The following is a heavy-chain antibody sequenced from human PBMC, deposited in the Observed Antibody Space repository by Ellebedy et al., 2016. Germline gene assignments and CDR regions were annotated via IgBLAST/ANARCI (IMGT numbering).Heavy chain of an antibody. V-gene: IGHV1-69*04. CDR3: ARVHSGHGSGSWGKDYYYGMDV. CDR2: IIPILGIA. CDR1: GGTFSSYA. J-gene: IGHJ6*02. D-gene: IGHD3-10*01. Sequence: ASVKVSCKASGGTFSSYAISWVRQAPGQGLEWMGRIIPILGIANYAQKFQGRVTITADKSTSTAYMELSRLRSEDTAVYYCARVHSGHGSGSWGKDYYYGMDVWGQGTTVTVSS.